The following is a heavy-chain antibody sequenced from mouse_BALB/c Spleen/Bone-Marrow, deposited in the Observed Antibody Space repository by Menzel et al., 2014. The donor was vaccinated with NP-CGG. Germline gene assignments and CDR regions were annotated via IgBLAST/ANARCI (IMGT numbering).Heavy chain of an antibody. CDR1: GFNIKDTY. J-gene: IGHJ4*01. D-gene: IGHD1-1*01. CDR3: SSYAMDY. V-gene: IGHV14-3*02. CDR2: IDPANGNT. Sequence: EVKLVESGAELVKPGASVKLSCTASGFNIKDTYMHWVKQRPEQGLEWIGRIDPANGNTKYDPKFQGKATITADTSSNTAYLQLSSLTSEDPAVYYWSSYAMDYWCQGTSVSVSS.